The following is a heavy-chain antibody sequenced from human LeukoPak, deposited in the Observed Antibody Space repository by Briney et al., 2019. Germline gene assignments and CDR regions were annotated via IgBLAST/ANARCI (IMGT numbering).Heavy chain of an antibody. CDR1: GYNFVSNYW. Sequence: SAESLKISCKAYGYNFVSNYWIAWVRQMPGKGLEWIGILYPGDSDSRYSPSFQGQVTISADKSISTAYLQWSSLKASDTAMYYCARASRDGYNQNFDYWGQGTLVTVSS. CDR3: ARASRDGYNQNFDY. J-gene: IGHJ4*02. CDR2: LYPGDSDS. D-gene: IGHD5-24*01. V-gene: IGHV5-51*01.